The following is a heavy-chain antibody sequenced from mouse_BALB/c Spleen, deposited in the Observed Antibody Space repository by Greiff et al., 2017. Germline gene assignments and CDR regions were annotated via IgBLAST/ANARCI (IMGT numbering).Heavy chain of an antibody. V-gene: IGHV2-6-7*01. CDR2: IWGDGST. J-gene: IGHJ4*01. Sequence: QVQLQESGPGLVAPSQSLSITCTVSGFSLTGYGVNWVRQPPGKGLEWLGMIWGDGSTDYNSALKSRLSISKDNSKSQVFLKMNSLQTDDTARYYCARDGARVYYAMDYWGQGTSVTVSS. CDR3: ARDGARVYYAMDY. CDR1: GFSLTGYG.